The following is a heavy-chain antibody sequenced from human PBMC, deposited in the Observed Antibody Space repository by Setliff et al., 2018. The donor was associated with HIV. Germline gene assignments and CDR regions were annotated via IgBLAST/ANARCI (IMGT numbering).Heavy chain of an antibody. J-gene: IGHJ5*02. CDR3: ARGTAPRPASVLEFLEWLFPNWFDP. Sequence: ASVKVSCKASGYTFTSYDVNWVRQAPGQGLEWMGWMNPNSGNTGYAQNFQGRVTMTRNTSISTAYMELSSLRSDDTAVYYCARGTAPRPASVLEFLEWLFPNWFDPWGQGTLVTVSS. CDR2: MNPNSGNT. V-gene: IGHV1-8*01. CDR1: GYTFTSYD. D-gene: IGHD3-3*02.